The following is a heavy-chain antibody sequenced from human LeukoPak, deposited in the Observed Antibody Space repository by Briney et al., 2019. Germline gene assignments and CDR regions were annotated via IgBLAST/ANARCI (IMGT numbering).Heavy chain of an antibody. CDR1: GGTFSSYA. CDR2: ISGSGGST. Sequence: SCKASGGTFSSYAMSWVRQAPGKGLEWVSAISGSGGSTYYADSVKGRFTISRDNSKNTLYLQMNSLRAEDTAVYYCAKDRVIRYGSGSYDSDYWGQGTLVTVSS. D-gene: IGHD3-10*01. V-gene: IGHV3-23*01. CDR3: AKDRVIRYGSGSYDSDY. J-gene: IGHJ4*02.